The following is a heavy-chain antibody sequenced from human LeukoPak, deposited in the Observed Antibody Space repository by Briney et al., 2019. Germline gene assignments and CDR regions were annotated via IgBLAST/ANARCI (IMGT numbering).Heavy chain of an antibody. V-gene: IGHV3-30-3*01. D-gene: IGHD6-13*01. CDR1: GFSFSSYA. Sequence: GGSLRLSCAASGFSFSSYAMHWVRQAPGKVLEWVAVISYDGSYIYYEDSLKGRFTISRDNAKNTLYLQMNSLRAEDTAVYYCARSPYSSSWDYWGQGTLVTVSS. J-gene: IGHJ4*02. CDR2: ISYDGSYI. CDR3: ARSPYSSSWDY.